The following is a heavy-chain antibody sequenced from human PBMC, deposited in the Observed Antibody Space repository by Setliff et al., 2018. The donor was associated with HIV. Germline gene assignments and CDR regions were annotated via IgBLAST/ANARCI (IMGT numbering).Heavy chain of an antibody. D-gene: IGHD1-26*01. V-gene: IGHV4-39*07. CDR3: ARGRGSY. Sequence: SETLSLTCTVSGVSTSSSSYYWGWIRQPPGKGLEWIGYVYYSGSTYYNPSLKSRVTISVDTSKNQFSLKLSSVTAADTAVYYCARGRGSYWGQGTLVTVSS. J-gene: IGHJ4*02. CDR1: GVSTSSSSYY. CDR2: VYYSGST.